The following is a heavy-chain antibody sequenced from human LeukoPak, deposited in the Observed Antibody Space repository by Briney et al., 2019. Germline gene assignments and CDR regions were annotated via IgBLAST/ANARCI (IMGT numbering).Heavy chain of an antibody. CDR2: ISSSSSYI. J-gene: IGHJ4*02. D-gene: IGHD6-13*01. V-gene: IGHV3-21*01. Sequence: GGPLRLSCAASGFTFSSYSMNWVRQAPGKGLEWVSSISSSSSYIYYADSVKGRFTISRDNSKNTLYLQMNSLRAEDTAVYYCAKGAFSSPDYWGQGTLVTVSS. CDR3: AKGAFSSPDY. CDR1: GFTFSSYS.